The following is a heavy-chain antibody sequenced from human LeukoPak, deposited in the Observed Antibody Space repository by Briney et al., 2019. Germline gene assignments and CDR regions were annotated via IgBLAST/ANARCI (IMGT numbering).Heavy chain of an antibody. D-gene: IGHD3-22*01. Sequence: GGSLRLSCAASGFTFSTYAMSWVRQAPGKGLEWVSSIGAGGGGGSTVYADSVKGRFTISRDNSKNTLYLQMNSLRAEDTAVYYCAKDYHDSSGYYPNWFDPWGQGTLVTVSS. CDR1: GFTFSTYA. CDR3: AKDYHDSSGYYPNWFDP. J-gene: IGHJ5*02. V-gene: IGHV3-23*01. CDR2: IGAGGGGGST.